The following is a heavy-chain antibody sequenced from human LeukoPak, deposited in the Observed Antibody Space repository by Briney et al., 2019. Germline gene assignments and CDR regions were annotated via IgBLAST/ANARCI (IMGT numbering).Heavy chain of an antibody. D-gene: IGHD3-22*01. CDR3: ARGTYYYDSSGYYYHDAFDI. V-gene: IGHV4-30-2*01. CDR1: GGPISSGGYS. CDR2: IYHSGST. J-gene: IGHJ3*02. Sequence: SETLSLTCSVSGGPISSGGYSWSWIRQPPGKGLEWIGSIYHSGSTYYNPSLKSRVTISVDRSKNQFSLKLTSVTAADTAVYYCARGTYYYDSSGYYYHDAFDIWGQGTMVTVSS.